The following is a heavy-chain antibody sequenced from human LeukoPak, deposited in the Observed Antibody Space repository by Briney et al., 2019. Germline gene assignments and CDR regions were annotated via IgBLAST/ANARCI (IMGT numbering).Heavy chain of an antibody. J-gene: IGHJ5*02. V-gene: IGHV4-34*01. Sequence: KPSETLSLTCAVYGGSFSGYYWSWIRQPPGKGLEWIGEINHSGSTNYNPSLKSRVTISVDTSKNQFSLKLSSVTAADTAVYYCVREGGSGSYKDWFDPWGQGTLVTVSS. D-gene: IGHD1-26*01. CDR2: INHSGST. CDR1: GGSFSGYY. CDR3: VREGGSGSYKDWFDP.